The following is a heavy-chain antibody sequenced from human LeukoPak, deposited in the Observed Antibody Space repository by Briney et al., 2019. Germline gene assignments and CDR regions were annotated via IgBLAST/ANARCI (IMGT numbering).Heavy chain of an antibody. CDR2: IIPIFGTA. Sequence: SVKVSCKASGYTFTGYYMHWVRQAPGQGLEWMGWIIPIFGTANYAQKFQGRVTITADESTSTAYMELSSLRSEDTAVYYCARDDYYGSGRQFDPWGQGTLVTVSS. V-gene: IGHV1-69*13. J-gene: IGHJ5*02. CDR3: ARDDYYGSGRQFDP. D-gene: IGHD3-10*01. CDR1: GYTFTGYY.